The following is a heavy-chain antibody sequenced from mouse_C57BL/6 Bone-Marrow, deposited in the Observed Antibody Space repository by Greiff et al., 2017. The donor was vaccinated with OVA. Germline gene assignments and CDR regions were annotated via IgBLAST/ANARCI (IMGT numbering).Heavy chain of an antibody. D-gene: IGHD2-5*01. V-gene: IGHV5-9-1*02. CDR1: GFTFSSYA. CDR3: TRAYSNLWYFDV. CDR2: ISSGGDYI. Sequence: EVQLVESGEGLVKPGGSLKLSCAASGFTFSSYAMSWVRQTPEKRLEWVAYISSGGDYIYYADTVKGRFTISRDNARNTLYLQMSSLKSEDTAMYYCTRAYSNLWYFDVWGTGTTVTVSS. J-gene: IGHJ1*03.